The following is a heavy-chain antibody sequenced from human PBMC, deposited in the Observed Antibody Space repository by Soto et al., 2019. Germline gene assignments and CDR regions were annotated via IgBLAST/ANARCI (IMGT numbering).Heavy chain of an antibody. D-gene: IGHD2-15*01. Sequence: EVQLLESGGGLVQPGGSLRLSCAASGFTFSSYAMSWVRQAPGKGLAWVSAISGSGGSTYYADSVKGRFTISRDNSKNTLYLQMNSLRAEDTAVYYCAKDRCVVVVAPLYWGQGTLVTVSS. CDR3: AKDRCVVVVAPLY. CDR2: ISGSGGST. CDR1: GFTFSSYA. V-gene: IGHV3-23*01. J-gene: IGHJ4*02.